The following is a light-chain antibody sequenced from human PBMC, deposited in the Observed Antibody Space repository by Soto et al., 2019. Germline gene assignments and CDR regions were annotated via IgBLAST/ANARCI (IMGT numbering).Light chain of an antibody. CDR3: SSYTSSSTDV. CDR2: EVS. Sequence: QSVLTQPASVSGSPGQSITISCTGTSSDVGGYNYVSWYQQHPGKAPKLIIYEVSYRPSGVSNRFSGSKSGNTASLTISGLQAEDEADYYCSSYTSSSTDVFXTGTKVTVL. CDR1: SSDVGGYNY. J-gene: IGLJ1*01. V-gene: IGLV2-14*01.